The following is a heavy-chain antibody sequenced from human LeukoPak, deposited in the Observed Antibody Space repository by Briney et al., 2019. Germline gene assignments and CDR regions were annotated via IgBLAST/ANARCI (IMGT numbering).Heavy chain of an antibody. D-gene: IGHD2-15*01. J-gene: IGHJ4*02. CDR3: AKTTAGYSSGRYPGWPIDY. Sequence: GGSLRLSCVASGFTSSSYAIYWVRQAPGKGLEGVSGISGSGGHTYFAYSVKGPFTISRDNSKDTVFLQMDSLRAEDTAVYYCAKTTAGYSSGRYPGWPIDYWGQGTLVTVSS. V-gene: IGHV3-23*01. CDR1: GFTSSSYA. CDR2: ISGSGGHT.